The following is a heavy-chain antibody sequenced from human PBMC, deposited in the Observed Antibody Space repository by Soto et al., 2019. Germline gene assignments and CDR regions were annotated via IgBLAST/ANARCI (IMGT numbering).Heavy chain of an antibody. D-gene: IGHD3-22*01. V-gene: IGHV4-61*01. CDR1: GGSVSSGSYY. CDR2: IYYSGST. CDR3: ARAPYYYDRSGYFRFDY. J-gene: IGHJ4*02. Sequence: QVQLQESGPGLVKPSETLSLTCTVSGGSVSSGSYYWTWIRQPPGKGLEWIGYIYYSGSTNYNPPLKSRVTISVDTSKNQFSLKLSSVTAADTAVYYCARAPYYYDRSGYFRFDYWGQGTLVTVSS.